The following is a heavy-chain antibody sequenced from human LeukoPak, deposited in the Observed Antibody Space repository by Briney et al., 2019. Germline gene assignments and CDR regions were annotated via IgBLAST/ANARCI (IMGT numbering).Heavy chain of an antibody. CDR1: GYQFSNYW. CDR3: ARSIRYYYDSSGYWWFDP. D-gene: IGHD3-22*01. J-gene: IGHJ5*02. V-gene: IGHV5-51*01. Sequence: PGESLKISCKGSGYQFSNYWIAWVRQMPGKGLEWMGIIYPGDSDTRYSPSFQGRVTISADKSINTAYLQWSSLKASDTAMYYCARSIRYYYDSSGYWWFDPWGQGTLVTVSS. CDR2: IYPGDSDT.